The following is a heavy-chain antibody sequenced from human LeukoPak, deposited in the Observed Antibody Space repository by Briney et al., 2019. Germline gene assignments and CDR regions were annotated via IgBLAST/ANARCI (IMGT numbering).Heavy chain of an antibody. D-gene: IGHD5-24*01. V-gene: IGHV3-43*02. J-gene: IGHJ4*02. Sequence: RVSRRLSCPAAGLSFGDYSLHWVRQGAGKVLEWVSRSSGYGGSIYYAESVRGRFTISRDNNKNSLYLQMNSLRTEDTALYYCAKDITIGEGYKSFFDSWGQGTLVTAS. CDR1: GLSFGDYS. CDR2: SSGYGGSI. CDR3: AKDITIGEGYKSFFDS.